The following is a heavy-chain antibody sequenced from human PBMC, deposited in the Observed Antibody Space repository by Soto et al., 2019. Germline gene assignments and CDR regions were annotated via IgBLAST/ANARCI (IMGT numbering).Heavy chain of an antibody. CDR1: GGTFSSYT. CDR2: IIPILGIA. J-gene: IGHJ2*01. CDR3: ARDGAYYYDSIGYYLDL. D-gene: IGHD3-22*01. Sequence: QVQLVQSGAEVKKPGSSVKVSCKASGGTFSSYTISWVRQAPGQGLEWMGRIIPILGIANYTQKFQGRVTITADKSTSTAYMELSSLGSEDTAVYYCARDGAYYYDSIGYYLDLWGRGTLVTVSS. V-gene: IGHV1-69*08.